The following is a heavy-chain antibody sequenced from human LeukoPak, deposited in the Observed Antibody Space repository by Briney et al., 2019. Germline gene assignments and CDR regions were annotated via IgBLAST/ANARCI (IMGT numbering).Heavy chain of an antibody. Sequence: ASVKVSCKASGYTFTGYYMHWVRQAPGQGLEWMGWINPNSGGTNYAQKFQGRVTMTRDTSISTAYMELCRLRSDDTAVYYCAKTGPYDSSGGMDYWGQGTLVTVSS. J-gene: IGHJ4*02. CDR2: INPNSGGT. CDR3: AKTGPYDSSGGMDY. CDR1: GYTFTGYY. D-gene: IGHD3-22*01. V-gene: IGHV1-2*02.